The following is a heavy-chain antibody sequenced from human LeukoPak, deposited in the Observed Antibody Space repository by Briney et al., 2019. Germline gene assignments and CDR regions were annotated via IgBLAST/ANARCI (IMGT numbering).Heavy chain of an antibody. D-gene: IGHD4/OR15-4a*01. CDR1: GFPFRDYY. CDR3: ARHMVITPFDS. J-gene: IGHJ4*02. V-gene: IGHV3-11*01. Sequence: GGSLRLSCAASGFPFRDYYFSWVRQAPGQGPEWLSFISASGNIIHYEDSVKGRSTISRDDAKNSVFLQMDSLRTEDTALYYCARHMVITPFDSWGQGTLVTVSS. CDR2: ISASGNII.